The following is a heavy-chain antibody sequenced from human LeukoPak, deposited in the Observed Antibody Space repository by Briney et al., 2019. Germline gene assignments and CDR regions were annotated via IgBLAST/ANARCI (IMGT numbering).Heavy chain of an antibody. J-gene: IGHJ4*02. D-gene: IGHD2-15*01. V-gene: IGHV3-48*03. Sequence: PGGSLRLSCAASGFTFSSYEMNWVRQAPGKGLEWVSYISSSGSTIYYADSVKGRFTISRDNAKNSLYLQMNSLRAEDTAVHYCASRSPVVVVAGSTDYWGQGTLVTVSS. CDR3: ASRSPVVVVAGSTDY. CDR2: ISSSGSTI. CDR1: GFTFSSYE.